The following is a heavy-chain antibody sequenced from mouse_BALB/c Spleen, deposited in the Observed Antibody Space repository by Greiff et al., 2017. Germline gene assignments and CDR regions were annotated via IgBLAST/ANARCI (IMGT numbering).Heavy chain of an antibody. CDR2: INPSNGRT. CDR3: AIPLIYYYGSSYGWFAY. Sequence: QVQLQQPGAELVKPGASVKLSCKASGYTFTSYWMHWVKQRPGQGLEWIGEINPSNGRTNYNEKFKSKATLTVDKSSSTAYMQLSSLTSEDSAVYYCAIPLIYYYGSSYGWFAYWGQGTLVTVSA. J-gene: IGHJ3*01. D-gene: IGHD1-1*01. V-gene: IGHV1S81*02. CDR1: GYTFTSYW.